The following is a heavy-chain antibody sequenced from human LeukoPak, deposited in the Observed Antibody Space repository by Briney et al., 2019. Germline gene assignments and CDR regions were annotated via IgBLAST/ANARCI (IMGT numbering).Heavy chain of an antibody. CDR2: MNPNSGNT. CDR1: GYTFTSYD. CDR3: ARDRRGYDSDDIDN. V-gene: IGHV1-8*02. J-gene: IGHJ4*02. Sequence: ASVKVSCKASGYTFTSYDVNWVRQATGHGLEWMGSMNPNSGNTGYEQRFQGRVTMTTNTSISTAYMELSSLRSEDTAVYYCARDRRGYDSDDIDNWGQGTLVTLSS. D-gene: IGHD5-12*01.